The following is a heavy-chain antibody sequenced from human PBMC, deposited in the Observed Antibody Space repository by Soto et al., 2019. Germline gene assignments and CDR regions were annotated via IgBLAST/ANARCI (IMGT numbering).Heavy chain of an antibody. J-gene: IGHJ4*02. Sequence: SLKVYCKTSGDTFSSYAISCVRQTNGQGLEWMGGIIPIFGTANYAQKFQGRVTITADESTSTAYMELSSLRSEDTAVYYCASVVATRHPVGYFGYWGQGTLVTVSS. V-gene: IGHV1-69*13. CDR1: GDTFSSYA. D-gene: IGHD2-21*01. CDR2: IIPIFGTA. CDR3: ASVVATRHPVGYFGY.